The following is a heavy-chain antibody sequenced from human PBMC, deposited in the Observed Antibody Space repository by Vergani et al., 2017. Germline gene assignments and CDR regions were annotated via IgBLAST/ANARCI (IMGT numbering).Heavy chain of an antibody. CDR3: ARLYGRDSSGSKYFGY. CDR1: GYSFTNYW. J-gene: IGHJ4*02. Sequence: EVQLVQSGAEVKKPGESLKISCQISGYSFTNYWIGWVRQMPRKGLEWMGIIHPADSDTRYSPSFQGQVTISVDKSISTAYLQRSSLGASDSAMYYCARLYGRDSSGSKYFGYWGQGTLVTVSS. CDR2: IHPADSDT. D-gene: IGHD3-22*01. V-gene: IGHV5-51*01.